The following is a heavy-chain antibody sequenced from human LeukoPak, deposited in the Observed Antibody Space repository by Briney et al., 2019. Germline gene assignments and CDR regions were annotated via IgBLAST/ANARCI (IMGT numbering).Heavy chain of an antibody. CDR1: GGSVSTSTHY. J-gene: IGHJ5*01. Sequence: SETLSLTCTVSGGSVSTSTHYWGWICHPPGKGLEWIGSVSNGGSTSYNPSLTSRISISVDTSKNQFSLKLNSVTAADTALYYCARSDHSHFVNWFDSWGQGILVAVSS. CDR3: ARSDHSHFVNWFDS. V-gene: IGHV4-39*01. CDR2: VSNGGST. D-gene: IGHD2-21*01.